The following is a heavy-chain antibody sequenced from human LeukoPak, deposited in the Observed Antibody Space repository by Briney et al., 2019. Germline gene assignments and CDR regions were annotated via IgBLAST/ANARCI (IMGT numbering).Heavy chain of an antibody. D-gene: IGHD5-18*01. CDR2: INPNSGGT. CDR3: ARVRDPRIQLWFPFDY. J-gene: IGHJ4*02. Sequence: ASVKVSCKASGYTFTGYYMHWVRQAPGQGLEWMAWINPNSGGTNYAQKFQGRVTMTRDTSISTAYMELSRLRSDDTAVYYCARVRDPRIQLWFPFDYWGEGALVTVSS. CDR1: GYTFTGYY. V-gene: IGHV1-2*02.